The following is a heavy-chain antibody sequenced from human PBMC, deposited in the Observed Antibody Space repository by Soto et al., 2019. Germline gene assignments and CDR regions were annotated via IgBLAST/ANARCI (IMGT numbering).Heavy chain of an antibody. V-gene: IGHV1-8*01. CDR3: ARGGLGRQLGGYYYYYGMDV. Sequence: GASVKVSCKASGYTFTSYDINWVRQATGQGLEWMGWMNPNSGNTGYAQKFQGRVTMTRNTSISTAYMELSSLRSEDTAVYYCARGGLGRQLGGYYYYYGMDVWGQGTTVTASS. CDR2: MNPNSGNT. D-gene: IGHD6-6*01. J-gene: IGHJ6*02. CDR1: GYTFTSYD.